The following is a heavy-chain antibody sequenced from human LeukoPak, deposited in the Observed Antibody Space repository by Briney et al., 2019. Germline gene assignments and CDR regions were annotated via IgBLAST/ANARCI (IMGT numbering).Heavy chain of an antibody. V-gene: IGHV3-30*03. CDR1: GLTFSSYG. D-gene: IGHD6-19*01. CDR3: ARATEYSSGWYDYYYGMDV. Sequence: GGSLRLSCAASGLTFSSYGMHWVRQAPGKGLEWVAVISYDGSNKYYADSVKGRFTISRDNSKNTLYLQMNSLRAEDTAVYYCARATEYSSGWYDYYYGMDVWGQGTTVTVSS. J-gene: IGHJ6*02. CDR2: ISYDGSNK.